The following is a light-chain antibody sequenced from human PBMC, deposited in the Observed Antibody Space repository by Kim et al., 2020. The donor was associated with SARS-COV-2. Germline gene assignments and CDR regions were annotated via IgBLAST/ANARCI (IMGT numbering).Light chain of an antibody. Sequence: QAVVTQEPSLTVSPGGTVTLTCDSSTGAVTSGHYPYWFQQKPGQAPRTLIYDTSNRHSWTPARFSGSLLGGKAALTLSGAQPEDEADYYCSFSYSGGRLWVFGGGTQLTVL. CDR3: SFSYSGGRLWV. J-gene: IGLJ3*02. CDR1: TGAVTSGHY. V-gene: IGLV7-46*01. CDR2: DTS.